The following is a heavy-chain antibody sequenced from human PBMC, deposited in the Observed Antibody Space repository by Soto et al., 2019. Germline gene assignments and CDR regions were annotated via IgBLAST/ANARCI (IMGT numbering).Heavy chain of an antibody. D-gene: IGHD2-15*01. Sequence: QITLKESGPTLVKPTQTLTLTCTFSGFSLSTSGVGVGWIRQPPGKALEWLALIYWDDDKRYSPSLKSRLTITEDTSKNQVVLTMPHMDPVDTAQYYRAHICPNTGRHIVVVVAATRGSYFDYWGQGTLVTVSS. J-gene: IGHJ4*02. CDR2: IYWDDDK. CDR3: AHICPNTGRHIVVVVAATRGSYFDY. V-gene: IGHV2-5*02. CDR1: GFSLSTSGVG.